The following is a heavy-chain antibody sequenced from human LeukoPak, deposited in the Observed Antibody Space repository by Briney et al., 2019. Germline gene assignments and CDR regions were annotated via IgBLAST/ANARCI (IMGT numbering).Heavy chain of an antibody. V-gene: IGHV3-7*01. J-gene: IGHJ6*02. Sequence: GGSLRLSCAASGFTLSSYWMSWVRQAPGKGLEWVANIKQDGSEKYYVDSVKGRFTISRDNAQNSLYLQMNSLRVEDTAVYYCVRAPSRRDGMDVWGQGTTVTVSS. CDR2: IKQDGSEK. CDR3: VRAPSRRDGMDV. CDR1: GFTLSSYW.